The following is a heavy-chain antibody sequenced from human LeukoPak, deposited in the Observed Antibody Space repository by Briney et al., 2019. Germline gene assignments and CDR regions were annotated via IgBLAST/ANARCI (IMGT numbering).Heavy chain of an antibody. CDR2: INPSGGST. Sequence: ASVKVSCKASGYTFTSYYMHWVRQAPGQGLEWMGIINPSGGSTSYAQKFQGRVTMTRDTSTSTVYMELSSLRSEDTAVYYCARDKYDYVWGSYRYKEYYFDYWGLGTLVTVSS. V-gene: IGHV1-46*01. D-gene: IGHD3-16*02. CDR3: ARDKYDYVWGSYRYKEYYFDY. J-gene: IGHJ4*02. CDR1: GYTFTSYY.